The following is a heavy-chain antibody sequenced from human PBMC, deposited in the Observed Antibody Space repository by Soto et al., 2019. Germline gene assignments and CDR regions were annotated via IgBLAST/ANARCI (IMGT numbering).Heavy chain of an antibody. Sequence: QVQLVQSGAEVKKPGASVKVSCKASGYTFTSYGISWVRQAPGQGLEWMGWISAYNGNTNYAQKLQGRVTMTTDTSTSTAYMELRSLRSDDTAVYYCARDSNSRYSYGYNWFDPWGQGTLVTVSS. CDR1: GYTFTSYG. D-gene: IGHD5-18*01. CDR3: ARDSNSRYSYGYNWFDP. V-gene: IGHV1-18*01. CDR2: ISAYNGNT. J-gene: IGHJ5*02.